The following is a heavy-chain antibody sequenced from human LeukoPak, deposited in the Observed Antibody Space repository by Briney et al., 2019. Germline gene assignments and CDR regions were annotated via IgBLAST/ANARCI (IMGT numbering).Heavy chain of an antibody. V-gene: IGHV1-2*02. CDR3: ARNPPYCTSTSCYNDY. Sequence: GASVKASCKASGYTFTIYYMHWLRQAPGQGLEGLGWINPNSGATSYEQRFQGRVTMTRDTSISTAYMELSGLTSDDTAVYYCARNPPYCTSTSCYNDYWGQGTLVTVSS. CDR2: INPNSGAT. D-gene: IGHD2-2*02. CDR1: GYTFTIYY. J-gene: IGHJ4*02.